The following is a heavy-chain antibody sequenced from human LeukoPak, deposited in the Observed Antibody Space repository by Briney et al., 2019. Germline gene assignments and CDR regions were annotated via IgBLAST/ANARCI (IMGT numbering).Heavy chain of an antibody. CDR2: ISYDGSNK. CDR1: GFTFSSYA. Sequence: GGSLRLSCAASGFTFSSYAMHWVRQAPGKGLEWVAVISYDGSNKYYADSVKGRFTISRDNSKNTLYLQMNSLRAEDTAVYYCARVTRPDGYYYYYGMDVWGQGTTVTVSS. CDR3: ARVTRPDGYYYYYGMDV. V-gene: IGHV3-30-3*01. J-gene: IGHJ6*02.